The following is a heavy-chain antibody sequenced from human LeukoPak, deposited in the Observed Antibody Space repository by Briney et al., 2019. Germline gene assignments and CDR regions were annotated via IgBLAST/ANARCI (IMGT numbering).Heavy chain of an antibody. Sequence: GGSLRLSCAASGFTFSSYAMQWVGQAPGKGLEWVAVISYDGSNKYYADSVKGRFTISRDNSKNTLYLQMNSLRAEDTAVYYCAREYSSGWYRYYFDYWGQGTLVTVSS. CDR2: ISYDGSNK. CDR3: AREYSSGWYRYYFDY. J-gene: IGHJ4*02. V-gene: IGHV3-30-3*01. D-gene: IGHD6-19*01. CDR1: GFTFSSYA.